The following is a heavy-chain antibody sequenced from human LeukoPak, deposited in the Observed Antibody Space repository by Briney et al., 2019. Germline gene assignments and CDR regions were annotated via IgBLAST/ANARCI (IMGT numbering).Heavy chain of an antibody. Sequence: SETLSLTCTVSGGSISSYYWSWIRQPPGKGLEWIGYIYYSGSTNYNPSLKSRVTISVDTSKNQFSLKLSSVTAAATAVYYCARVAAAGTWFDYWGQGTLVTVSS. J-gene: IGHJ4*02. D-gene: IGHD6-13*01. CDR3: ARVAAAGTWFDY. CDR1: GGSISSYY. V-gene: IGHV4-59*01. CDR2: IYYSGST.